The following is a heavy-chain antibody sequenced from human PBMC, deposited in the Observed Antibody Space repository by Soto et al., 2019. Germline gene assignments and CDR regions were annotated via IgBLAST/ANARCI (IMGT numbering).Heavy chain of an antibody. D-gene: IGHD3-9*01. CDR2: IGTAGDT. CDR1: GFTFSSYD. CDR3: ARGGDYDILTGYYIPDYYGMDV. V-gene: IGHV3-13*04. Sequence: PGGSLRLSCAASGFTFSSYDMHWVRQATGKGLEWVSAIGTAGDTYYPGSVKGRFTISRENAKNSLYLQMNSLRAGDTAVYYCARGGDYDILTGYYIPDYYGMDVWGQGTTVTVSS. J-gene: IGHJ6*02.